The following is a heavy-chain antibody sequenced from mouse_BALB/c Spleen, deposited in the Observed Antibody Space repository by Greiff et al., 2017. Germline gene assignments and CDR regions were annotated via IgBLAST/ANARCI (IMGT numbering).Heavy chain of an antibody. CDR2: IDPANGNT. J-gene: IGHJ4*01. CDR1: GFNIKDTY. V-gene: IGHV14-3*02. CDR3: ARSLYYDYDEGYAMDY. Sequence: EVHLVESGAELVKPGASVKLSCTASGFNIKDTYMHWVKQRPEQGLEWIGRIDPANGNTKYDPKFQGKATITADTSSNTAYLQLSSLTSEDTAVYYCARSLYYDYDEGYAMDYWGQGTSGTVSS. D-gene: IGHD2-4*01.